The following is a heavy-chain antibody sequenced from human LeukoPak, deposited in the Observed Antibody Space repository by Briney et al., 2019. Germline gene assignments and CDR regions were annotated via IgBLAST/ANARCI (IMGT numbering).Heavy chain of an antibody. Sequence: PGGSLRLSCAASGFTFSTYGIHWVRQAPGKGLEWVAFIRYDGSNNFYADSVKGRFTISRDSSKSTLYLQMNSLRAEDTAVYFCAKTAIVGGTIAAFDIWGQGTMVTVSS. J-gene: IGHJ3*02. CDR2: IRYDGSNN. CDR1: GFTFSTYG. CDR3: AKTAIVGGTIAAFDI. D-gene: IGHD1-26*01. V-gene: IGHV3-30*02.